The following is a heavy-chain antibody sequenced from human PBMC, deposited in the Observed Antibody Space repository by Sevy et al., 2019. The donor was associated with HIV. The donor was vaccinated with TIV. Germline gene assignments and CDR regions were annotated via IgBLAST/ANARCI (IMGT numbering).Heavy chain of an antibody. Sequence: ASVKVSCKASGFTFTSSAVQWVRQARGQRLEWIGWIVVGSGNTNYALKFQERVTITRDMSTSTAYMELSSLRSEDTAVYYCAAEGIAVAGTGGLDYWGQGTLVTVSS. CDR3: AAEGIAVAGTGGLDY. D-gene: IGHD6-19*01. V-gene: IGHV1-58*01. CDR2: IVVGSGNT. CDR1: GFTFTSSA. J-gene: IGHJ4*02.